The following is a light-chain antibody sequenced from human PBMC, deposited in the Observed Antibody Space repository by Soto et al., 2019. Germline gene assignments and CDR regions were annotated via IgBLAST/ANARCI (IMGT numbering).Light chain of an antibody. Sequence: EMVLTQSPGTLSVSPGERSTLSCRASESLSSVYFAWYQQRPGHTPRLLIYGESKRATGIPHTFSGSGSGTDFTPIINRLEPEDVAIYYCQQHGGSHPITFGQGTRLEIK. CDR1: ESLSSVY. CDR3: QQHGGSHPIT. V-gene: IGKV3-20*01. CDR2: GES. J-gene: IGKJ5*01.